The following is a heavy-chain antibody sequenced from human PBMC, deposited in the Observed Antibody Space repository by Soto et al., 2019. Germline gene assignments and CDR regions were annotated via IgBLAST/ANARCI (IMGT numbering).Heavy chain of an antibody. CDR1: GDSVSSNSTA. V-gene: IGHV6-1*01. Sequence: LSQTLSLTCAISGDSVSSNSTAWNWIRQSPSRGLEWLGRTYYRSKYYNDYAVSVKSRITINPDTSKNQFSLQLNSVAPEDTAVYYCARGPIGVTGTGVFDSWGQGTLVTVSS. CDR2: TYYRSKYYN. J-gene: IGHJ4*02. CDR3: ARGPIGVTGTGVFDS. D-gene: IGHD6-19*01.